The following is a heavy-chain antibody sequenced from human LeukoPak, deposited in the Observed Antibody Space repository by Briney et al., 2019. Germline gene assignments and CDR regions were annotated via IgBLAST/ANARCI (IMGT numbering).Heavy chain of an antibody. V-gene: IGHV3-30*03. CDR2: ISYDGSNK. D-gene: IGHD2-15*01. CDR1: GFTFSSYG. J-gene: IGHJ3*02. CDR3: ARDCSSSAFYI. Sequence: GGSLRLSCAASGFTFSSYGMHWVRQAPGKGLEWVAVISYDGSNKYYADSVKGRFTISRDNSKNTLYLQMNSLRAEDTAVYYCARDCSSSAFYIWGQGTMVTVSS.